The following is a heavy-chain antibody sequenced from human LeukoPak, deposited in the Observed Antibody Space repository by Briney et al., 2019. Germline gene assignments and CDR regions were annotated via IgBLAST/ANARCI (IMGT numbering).Heavy chain of an antibody. V-gene: IGHV3-30*02. CDR3: ARDVGYGLAATFDI. CDR1: GFTFSSYG. D-gene: IGHD2-15*01. Sequence: GGSLRLSCAASGFTFSSYGMHWVRQAPGKGLEWVAFIRYDGSNKYYADSVKGRFTISRDNSKNTLYLQMNSLRAEDTAVYYCARDVGYGLAATFDIWGQGTMVTVSS. CDR2: IRYDGSNK. J-gene: IGHJ3*02.